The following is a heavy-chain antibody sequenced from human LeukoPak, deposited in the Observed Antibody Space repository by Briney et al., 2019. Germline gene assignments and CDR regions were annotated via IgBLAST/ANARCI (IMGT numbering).Heavy chain of an antibody. D-gene: IGHD3-10*01. Sequence: GGSLRLSCAASGFTFSRYGMSWVRQAPGKGLKWVSAISGSGGRTYYADSVKGRFTISRDNSKNTLYLQMNNLRAEDTAVYNCAKGDFYGSGRDYYYYMDVWGKGTTVTISS. CDR3: AKGDFYGSGRDYYYYMDV. CDR2: ISGSGGRT. CDR1: GFTFSRYG. J-gene: IGHJ6*03. V-gene: IGHV3-23*01.